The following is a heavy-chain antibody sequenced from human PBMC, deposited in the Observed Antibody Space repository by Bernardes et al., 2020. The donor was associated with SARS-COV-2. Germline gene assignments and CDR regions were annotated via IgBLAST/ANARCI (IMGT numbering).Heavy chain of an antibody. Sequence: SEPLSLTCTVSGGSISSYYWSWIRQPPGKGLEWIGYIYYSGSTNYNPSLKSRVTISVDTSKNQFSLKLSSVTAADTAVYYCARHNGGYYQYYYYYYMDVWGKGTTVTVSS. CDR1: GGSISSYY. V-gene: IGHV4-59*08. CDR3: ARHNGGYYQYYYYYYMDV. CDR2: IYYSGST. D-gene: IGHD3-22*01. J-gene: IGHJ6*03.